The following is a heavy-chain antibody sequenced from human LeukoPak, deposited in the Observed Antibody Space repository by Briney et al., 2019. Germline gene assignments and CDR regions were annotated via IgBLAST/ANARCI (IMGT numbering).Heavy chain of an antibody. V-gene: IGHV3-21*01. CDR1: GFTFSDYW. D-gene: IGHD6-13*01. J-gene: IGHJ5*02. CDR2: ISGTSSSI. CDR3: ARETLRIAAAGTDNWFDP. Sequence: GGSLRLSCAASGFTFSDYWMNWVRQAPGKGLEWVSSISGTSSSIYYADSVKGRLTISRDNAKNSVYLQMNSLRDEDTAVYYCARETLRIAAAGTDNWFDPWGQGTLVTVSS.